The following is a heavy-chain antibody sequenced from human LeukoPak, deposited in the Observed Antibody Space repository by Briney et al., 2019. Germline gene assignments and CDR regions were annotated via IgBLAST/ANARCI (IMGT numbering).Heavy chain of an antibody. Sequence: SETLSLTCAVYGGSFSGYYWSWIRQPPGKGLEWIGEINHSGSTNYNPSLKSRVTISVDTSKNQFSLKLSSVTAADTAVYYCASGIAARPLGYWGQGTLVTVSS. J-gene: IGHJ4*02. D-gene: IGHD6-6*01. CDR1: GGSFSGYY. CDR2: INHSGST. V-gene: IGHV4-34*01. CDR3: ASGIAARPLGY.